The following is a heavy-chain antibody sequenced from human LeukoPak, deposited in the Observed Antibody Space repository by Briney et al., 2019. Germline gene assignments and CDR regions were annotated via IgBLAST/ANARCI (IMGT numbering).Heavy chain of an antibody. CDR3: ARPAIAVAGTTDY. CDR2: INHSGST. D-gene: IGHD6-19*01. CDR1: GGSFSGYY. J-gene: IGHJ4*02. V-gene: IGHV4-34*01. Sequence: PSETQSLTCAVYGGSFSGYYWSWIRQPPGKGLEWIGEINHSGSTNYNPSLKSRVTISVDTSKNQFSLKLSSVTAADTAVYYCARPAIAVAGTTDYWGQGTLVTVSS.